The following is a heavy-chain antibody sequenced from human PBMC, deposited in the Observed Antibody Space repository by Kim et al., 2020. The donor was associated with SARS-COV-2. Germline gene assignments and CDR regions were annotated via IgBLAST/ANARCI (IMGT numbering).Heavy chain of an antibody. CDR1: GYSFTSYW. J-gene: IGHJ4*02. Sequence: GESLKISCKGSGYSFTSYWIGWVRQMPGKGLEWMGIIYPGDSDTRYSPSFQGQVTISADKSISTAYLQWSSLKASDTAMYYCARHGGSVVAATPTWDYWGQGTLVTVSS. D-gene: IGHD2-15*01. V-gene: IGHV5-51*01. CDR3: ARHGGSVVAATPTWDY. CDR2: IYPGDSDT.